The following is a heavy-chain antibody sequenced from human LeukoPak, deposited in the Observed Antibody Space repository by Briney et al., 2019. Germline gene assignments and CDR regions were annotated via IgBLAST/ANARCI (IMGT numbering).Heavy chain of an antibody. D-gene: IGHD3-22*01. CDR1: GGSIRSGSYY. CDR2: IYTSGGT. Sequence: SETLSLTCTVSGGSIRSGSYYWSWIRQPAGKGLEWIGRIYTSGGTNYNPSLKSRVTISVDTSKNQFSLKLSSVTAADTAVYYCARGEGYYDSSGYYYLNWFDPWGQGTLVTVSS. CDR3: ARGEGYYDSSGYYYLNWFDP. V-gene: IGHV4-61*02. J-gene: IGHJ5*02.